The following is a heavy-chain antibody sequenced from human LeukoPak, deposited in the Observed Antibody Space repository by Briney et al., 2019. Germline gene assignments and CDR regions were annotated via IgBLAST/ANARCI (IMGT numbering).Heavy chain of an antibody. CDR3: AREVGSSGPYYYYYMDV. Sequence: GESLKISXKGSGYSFTSYWIGWVRQMPGKGLEWMGIIYPGDSDTRYSPSFQGQVTISADKSISTAYLQWSSLKASDTAMYYCAREVGSSGPYYYYYMDVWGKGTTVTVSS. CDR2: IYPGDSDT. D-gene: IGHD6-19*01. J-gene: IGHJ6*03. V-gene: IGHV5-51*01. CDR1: GYSFTSYW.